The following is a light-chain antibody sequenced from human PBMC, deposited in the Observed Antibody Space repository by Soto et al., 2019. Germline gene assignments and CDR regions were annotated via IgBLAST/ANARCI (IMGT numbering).Light chain of an antibody. Sequence: VVMTRSPLSLPVTLGQPASISCRSSQSLVYSDGNTNLNWFQQRPGQSPRRLFYKVSNRDSGVPDXXXXXXSGTXXXXXXXXXXAEDVGVYYCMQVKHWPPYTFGQGTKLEIK. CDR3: MQVKHWPPYT. J-gene: IGKJ2*01. CDR2: KVS. V-gene: IGKV2-30*01. CDR1: QSLVYSDGNTN.